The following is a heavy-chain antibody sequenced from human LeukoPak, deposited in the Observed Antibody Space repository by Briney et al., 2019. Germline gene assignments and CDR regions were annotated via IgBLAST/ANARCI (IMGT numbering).Heavy chain of an antibody. D-gene: IGHD3-22*01. CDR3: ASQPYDSSGFQAASRQVFHY. J-gene: IGHJ4*02. V-gene: IGHV4-4*02. CDR2: IYHSGST. CDR1: GGSISSSNW. Sequence: PSETLSLTCAVSGGSISSSNWWSWVRQPPGKGLEWIGEIYHSGSTNYNPSLKSRVTISVDKSKNQFSLKLSSVTAADTAVYYCASQPYDSSGFQAASRQVFHYWGQGTLVTVSS.